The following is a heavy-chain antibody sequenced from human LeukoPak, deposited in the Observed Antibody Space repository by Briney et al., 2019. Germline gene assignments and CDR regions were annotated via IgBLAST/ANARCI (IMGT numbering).Heavy chain of an antibody. Sequence: SETLSLTCAVYGGSFSGYYWSWIRQPPGKGLKWIGEINHRGSTNYNPSLKRRVTILKNTSKNQFSLKLRSVTVADTAVYYCARVKPVAGTLPHLLDYWGQGTLVTVSS. V-gene: IGHV4-34*01. J-gene: IGHJ4*02. CDR1: GGSFSGYY. CDR3: ARVKPVAGTLPHLLDY. CDR2: INHRGST. D-gene: IGHD6-19*01.